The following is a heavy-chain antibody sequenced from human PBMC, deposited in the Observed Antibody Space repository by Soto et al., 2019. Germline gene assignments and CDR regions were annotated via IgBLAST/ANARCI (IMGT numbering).Heavy chain of an antibody. CDR1: GFTFSSYG. J-gene: IGHJ6*02. CDR2: ISYDGSNK. V-gene: IGHV3-30*18. Sequence: QVQLVESGGGVVQPGRSLRLSCAASGFTFSSYGMHWVRQAPGKGLEWVAVISYDGSNKYYADSVKGRFTISRDNSKNTLYLQMNSLRAEDTAVYYCAKEGGYDDYYYCGMDVWGQGTTVTVSS. CDR3: AKEGGYDDYYYCGMDV. D-gene: IGHD5-12*01.